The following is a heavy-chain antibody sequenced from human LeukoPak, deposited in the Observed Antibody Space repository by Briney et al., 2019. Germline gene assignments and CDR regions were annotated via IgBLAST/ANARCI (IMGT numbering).Heavy chain of an antibody. J-gene: IGHJ4*02. V-gene: IGHV3-30-3*01. Sequence: PGGSLRLSCAASGFTFSSYAKHWVRQAPGKGLEWVAVISYDGSNKYYADSVKGRFTISRDNSKNTLYLQMNSLRAEGTAVYYCARDRYGDYGDFDYWGQGTLVTVSS. D-gene: IGHD4-17*01. CDR3: ARDRYGDYGDFDY. CDR1: GFTFSSYA. CDR2: ISYDGSNK.